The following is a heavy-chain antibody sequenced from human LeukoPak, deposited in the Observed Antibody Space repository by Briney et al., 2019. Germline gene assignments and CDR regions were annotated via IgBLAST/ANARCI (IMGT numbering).Heavy chain of an antibody. D-gene: IGHD2-2*01. J-gene: IGHJ5*02. CDR2: IYYSGST. Sequence: PSETLSLTCTVSGGSISSSSYYWGWIRQPPGKGLEWIGSIYYSGSTYYNPSLKSRVTISVDTSKNQFSLKLSSVTAADTAVYYCARRYCSSTSCYFGQEAYWFDPWGQGTPVTVSS. CDR1: GGSISSSSYY. CDR3: ARRYCSSTSCYFGQEAYWFDP. V-gene: IGHV4-39*01.